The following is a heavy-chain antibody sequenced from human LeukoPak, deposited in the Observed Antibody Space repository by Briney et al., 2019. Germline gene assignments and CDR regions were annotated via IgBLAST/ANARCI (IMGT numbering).Heavy chain of an antibody. J-gene: IGHJ6*03. CDR2: IDYSGST. Sequence: PSETLSLTCTVSGGSISNYHWSWIRQPPGKGLEWIGYIDYSGSTNYNPSLKSRVTILVDTSKNYFSLKLSSLTAADTAVYYCAREEGGSGSSYFYYMDVWGIGTTVTVSS. D-gene: IGHD3-10*01. CDR1: GGSISNYH. CDR3: AREEGGSGSSYFYYMDV. V-gene: IGHV4-59*01.